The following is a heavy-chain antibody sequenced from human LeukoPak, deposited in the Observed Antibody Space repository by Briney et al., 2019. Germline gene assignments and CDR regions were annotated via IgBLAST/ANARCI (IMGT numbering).Heavy chain of an antibody. D-gene: IGHD2-15*01. CDR3: ARDIVVVVAAHYYYYMDV. Sequence: GASVKVSCKASGYTFTNYGISWVRQAPGQGLEWMGWISPNSGGTNYAQKFQGRVTMTRDTSISTAYMELSRLRSDDTAVYYCARDIVVVVAAHYYYYMDVWGKGTTVTVSS. V-gene: IGHV1-2*02. CDR2: ISPNSGGT. CDR1: GYTFTNYG. J-gene: IGHJ6*03.